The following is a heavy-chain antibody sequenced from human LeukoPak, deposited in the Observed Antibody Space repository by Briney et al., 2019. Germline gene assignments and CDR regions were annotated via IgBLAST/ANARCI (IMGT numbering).Heavy chain of an antibody. D-gene: IGHD6-19*01. CDR1: GGSFSGYY. CDR3: AKSKQWLVRGAMDV. J-gene: IGHJ6*04. V-gene: IGHV4-34*01. CDR2: INHSGST. Sequence: SETLSLTCAVYGGSFSGYYWSWIRQRPGKGLEWIGEINHSGSTNYNPSLKSRVTISVDTSKNQFSLKLSSVTAPDTAVYYCAKSKQWLVRGAMDVWGKGNPVTVSP.